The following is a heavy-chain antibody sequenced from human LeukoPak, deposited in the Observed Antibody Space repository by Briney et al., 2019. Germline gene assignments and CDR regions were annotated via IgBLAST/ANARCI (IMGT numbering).Heavy chain of an antibody. CDR3: AKDEGSSSELPPPSYFDS. CDR1: GFTFSSYA. D-gene: IGHD6-6*01. J-gene: IGHJ4*02. Sequence: GGSLRLSCAASGFTFSSYAMSWVRQAPGNGLECVSAISGSGGSTYYADSVKGRFTISRDISKNTLYLPMNSLRAEDTAVYYCAKDEGSSSELPPPSYFDSWGQGTLVTVSS. V-gene: IGHV3-23*01. CDR2: ISGSGGST.